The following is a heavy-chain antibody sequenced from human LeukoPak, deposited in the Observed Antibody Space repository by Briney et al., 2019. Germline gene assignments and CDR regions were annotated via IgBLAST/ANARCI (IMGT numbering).Heavy chain of an antibody. CDR3: AQNFYDSSGLYFDY. J-gene: IGHJ4*02. CDR1: GFTFSSYT. CDR2: ISTSSNYI. Sequence: AGGSLRLSCVASGFTFSSYTMNWVRQAPGKGLEWVSSISTSSNYIYYADSVKGLFTISRDNAKNSLYLQMNSLRAADTAVYYCAQNFYDSSGLYFDYWGQGTLVTVSS. V-gene: IGHV3-21*01. D-gene: IGHD3-22*01.